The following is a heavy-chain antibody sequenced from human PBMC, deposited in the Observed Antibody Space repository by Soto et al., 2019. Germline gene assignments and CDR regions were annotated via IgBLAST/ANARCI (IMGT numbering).Heavy chain of an antibody. Sequence: PGGSLRLSCAASGIKFSSYTMSWVRQAPGKGLEWVSSINGGGGNTFYAESVKGRFTISRDNSKSTLYLQMNSLRAADTAVYYCAKDREAPIHWGQGTLVTVSS. J-gene: IGHJ4*02. CDR3: AKDREAPIH. CDR1: GIKFSSYT. V-gene: IGHV3-23*01. CDR2: INGGGGNT.